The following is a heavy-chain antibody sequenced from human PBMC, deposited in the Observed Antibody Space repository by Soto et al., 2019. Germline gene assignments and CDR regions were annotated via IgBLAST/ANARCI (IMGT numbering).Heavy chain of an antibody. V-gene: IGHV5-51*01. CDR3: ATQGYCSSTSCYTVAS. D-gene: IGHD2-2*02. Sequence: PGESLKISCKGSGYRFTSYWIGWVRQMPGKGLEWMGIIYPGDSDTRYSPSFQGQVTISADKSISTAYLQWSSLKASDTAMYYCATQGYCSSTSCYTVASRGQGTLVTVSS. J-gene: IGHJ4*02. CDR1: GYRFTSYW. CDR2: IYPGDSDT.